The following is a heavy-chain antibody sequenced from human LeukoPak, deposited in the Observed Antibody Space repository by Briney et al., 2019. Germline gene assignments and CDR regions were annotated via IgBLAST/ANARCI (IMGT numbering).Heavy chain of an antibody. CDR1: GGSFSGYY. Sequence: SETLPLTCAFYGGSFSGYYWSWIRQPPGKGLEWIGEINHSGSTNYNPSLKSRVTISVDTSKNQFSLKLSSVTAADTAVYYCARRRGYFDWLRHTPFDYWGQGTLVTVS. D-gene: IGHD3-9*01. CDR3: ARRRGYFDWLRHTPFDY. J-gene: IGHJ4*02. V-gene: IGHV4-34*01. CDR2: INHSGST.